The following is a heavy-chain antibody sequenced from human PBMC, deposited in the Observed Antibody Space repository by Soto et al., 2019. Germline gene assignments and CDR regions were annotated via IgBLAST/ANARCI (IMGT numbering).Heavy chain of an antibody. D-gene: IGHD3-22*01. CDR2: ISYSGST. V-gene: IGHV4-31*03. CDR3: ARDALSRDSI. CDR1: GDSIRSGGYY. J-gene: IGHJ4*02. Sequence: SETLSLTCTVSGDSIRSGGYYWSWIRQHPGKGLEWIGYISYSGSTYYNPSLESRVTISVDTSKNQFSLKLSSVTAADTAVYYCARDALSRDSIWGQGTLVTVS.